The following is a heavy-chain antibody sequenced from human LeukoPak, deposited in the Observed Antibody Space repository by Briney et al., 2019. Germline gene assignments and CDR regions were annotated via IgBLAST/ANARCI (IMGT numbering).Heavy chain of an antibody. CDR3: VKDVDGSGYNPTGYFQH. D-gene: IGHD3-22*01. CDR2: ISYDGSNK. Sequence: GGSLRLSCAASGFTFSNYGMHWVRQAPGQGLEWVAVISYDGSNKYYADSVKSRFTISRDNSRNTLYLQMNSLRAEDTAVYHCVKDVDGSGYNPTGYFQHWGQGTLVTVSS. J-gene: IGHJ1*01. V-gene: IGHV3-30*18. CDR1: GFTFSNYG.